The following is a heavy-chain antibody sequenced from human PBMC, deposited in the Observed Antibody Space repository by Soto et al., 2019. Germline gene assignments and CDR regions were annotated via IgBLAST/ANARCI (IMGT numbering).Heavy chain of an antibody. CDR1: GFTFSNYA. CDR3: AKVAVAGSRRDDMDV. D-gene: IGHD6-19*01. CDR2: ISGSGGST. Sequence: GGSLRLSCAASGFTFSNYAMSWVRQAPGKGLEWVSTISGSGGSTHYADSVKGRFTISRDNSKNTLHLQMNSLRAEDTAVYYCAKVAVAGSRRDDMDVWGQGTTVTVSS. V-gene: IGHV3-23*01. J-gene: IGHJ6*02.